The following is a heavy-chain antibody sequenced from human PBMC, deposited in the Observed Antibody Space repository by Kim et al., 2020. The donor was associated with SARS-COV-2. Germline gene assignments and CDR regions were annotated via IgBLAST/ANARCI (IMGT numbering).Heavy chain of an antibody. Sequence: ASVKVSCKASGYTFIDYYIYWVRQAPGQGLEWMGWINPNSGATKYAEKFQDWVTMTRDTSISTVYMELTRLTSDDTAVYFCARGDKIRYSYFGMHLWGEGTTVTVPS. CDR1: GYTFIDYY. V-gene: IGHV1-2*04. J-gene: IGHJ6*04. D-gene: IGHD3-9*01. CDR2: INPNSGAT. CDR3: ARGDKIRYSYFGMHL.